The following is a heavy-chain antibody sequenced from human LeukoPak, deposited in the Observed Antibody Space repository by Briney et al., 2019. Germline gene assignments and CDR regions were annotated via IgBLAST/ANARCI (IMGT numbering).Heavy chain of an antibody. D-gene: IGHD3-10*01. V-gene: IGHV3-9*01. J-gene: IGHJ4*02. CDR2: ISWNSGNT. CDR3: AKAMVRGMTPLDY. Sequence: GGSLRLSCAASGFTFDDYAMHWVRQAPGKGLEWVSGISWNSGNTDYADSVKGRFAISRDNAKKSPYLQMNSLRTEDTALYYCAKAMVRGMTPLDYWGQGTLVTVSS. CDR1: GFTFDDYA.